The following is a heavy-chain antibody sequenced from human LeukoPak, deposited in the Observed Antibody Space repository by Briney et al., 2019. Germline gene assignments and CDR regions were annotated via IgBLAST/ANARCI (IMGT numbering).Heavy chain of an antibody. V-gene: IGHV3-23*01. CDR3: ARDSSGWSTVVFYYYYMDV. Sequence: GGSLRLSCAASGFTFSSYGMSWVRQAPGKGLEWVSAISGSGGSTYYADSVKGRFTISRDNSKNTLYLQMNSLRPEDTAVYYCARDSSGWSTVVFYYYYMDVWGKGTTVTVSS. CDR2: ISGSGGST. CDR1: GFTFSSYG. D-gene: IGHD6-19*01. J-gene: IGHJ6*03.